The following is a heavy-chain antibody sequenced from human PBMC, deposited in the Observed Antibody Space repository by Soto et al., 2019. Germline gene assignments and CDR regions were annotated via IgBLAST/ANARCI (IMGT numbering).Heavy chain of an antibody. CDR2: TRNKAKSYST. J-gene: IGHJ3*02. Sequence: EVQLVESGGGLVQPGGSLRLSCVVSGFSFSDHYMDWVRQAPEKRLEWVGRTRNKAKSYSTAYAASVKGRFTISRDDSRNSVYLQMDSLRPEDTAVYYCVRVRDYYDSRGYSTDAFDIWGQGSMVTVSS. CDR3: VRVRDYYDSRGYSTDAFDI. V-gene: IGHV3-72*01. D-gene: IGHD3-22*01. CDR1: GFSFSDHY.